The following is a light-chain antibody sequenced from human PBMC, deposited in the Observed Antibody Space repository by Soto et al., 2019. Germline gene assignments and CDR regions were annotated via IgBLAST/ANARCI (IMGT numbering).Light chain of an antibody. V-gene: IGLV2-14*03. J-gene: IGLJ1*01. Sequence: QSALTQPASVSGSPGQSITISCTGTSSDVGGYNYVSWYQHHPGKAPKLMIYDVSNRPSGVSNRFSGSKSGNTASLTISGLHPEDDADYYCCSYTTSNTRQIVFGTGTKLTVL. CDR3: CSYTTSNTRQIV. CDR1: SSDVGGYNY. CDR2: DVS.